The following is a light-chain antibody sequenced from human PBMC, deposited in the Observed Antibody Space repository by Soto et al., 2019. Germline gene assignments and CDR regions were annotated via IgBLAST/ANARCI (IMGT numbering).Light chain of an antibody. Sequence: EIVLTQSPGTLSLSPGERATPSCRASQSVSNTLAWYQQRPGQAPRLLIYDASTRATGVPTRFSGSGSGTEFTLTISSLQSDDSAIYYCQQYNNWPRTFGQGTKVDIK. V-gene: IGKV3D-15*01. CDR3: QQYNNWPRT. J-gene: IGKJ1*01. CDR1: QSVSNT. CDR2: DAS.